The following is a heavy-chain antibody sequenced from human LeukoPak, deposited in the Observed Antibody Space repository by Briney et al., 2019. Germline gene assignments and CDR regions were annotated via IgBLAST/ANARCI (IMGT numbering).Heavy chain of an antibody. D-gene: IGHD3-3*01. V-gene: IGHV1-2*02. J-gene: IGHJ4*02. CDR1: GYTFTVYY. Sequence: GASVKVSCKASGYTFTVYYMHWVRQAPGQGLEWMGWINPNSGGTNYAQKFQGRVTMTRDTSISTAYMELSRLRSDDTAVYYCARSRTIFGVVIRVYYFDYWGQGTLVTVSS. CDR2: INPNSGGT. CDR3: ARSRTIFGVVIRVYYFDY.